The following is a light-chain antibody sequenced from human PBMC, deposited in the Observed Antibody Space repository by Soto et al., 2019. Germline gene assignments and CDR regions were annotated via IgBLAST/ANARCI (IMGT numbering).Light chain of an antibody. J-gene: IGKJ1*01. CDR3: QQSYSSWT. CDR2: AAS. V-gene: IGKV1-39*01. CDR1: QSISSY. Sequence: DIQMTPSPSSLSASVGDRVTITCRASQSISSYLNWYQQKPGKAPKLLIYAASSLHSGVPSRFSGSGSGTDFTLTISSLQPEDFATFYCQQSYSSWTFGQGTKVDIK.